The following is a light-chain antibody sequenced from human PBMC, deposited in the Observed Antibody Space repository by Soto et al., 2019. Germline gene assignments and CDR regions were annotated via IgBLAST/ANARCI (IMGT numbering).Light chain of an antibody. Sequence: EIVLTQSPGTLSLSRGERATLSCRASQSISSSLAWYQQKPGQAPRLLIYGASTRATGIPARFSGSGSGTEFTLTISSLQSEDFAVYYCQQYNNWPPWTFGQGTKVDIK. V-gene: IGKV3-15*01. CDR3: QQYNNWPPWT. J-gene: IGKJ1*01. CDR1: QSISSS. CDR2: GAS.